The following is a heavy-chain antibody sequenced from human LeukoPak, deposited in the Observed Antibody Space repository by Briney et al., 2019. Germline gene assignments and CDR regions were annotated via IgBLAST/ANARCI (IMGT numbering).Heavy chain of an antibody. J-gene: IGHJ4*02. Sequence: SETLSLTCTVSGGSISSSSYYWGWIRQPPGKGLEWIGSIYYSGSTYYNPSLKSRVTISVDTSKNQFSLKLSSVTAADTAVYYCASGPYPAAGTDHQFDYWGQGTLVTVSS. D-gene: IGHD6-13*01. CDR2: IYYSGST. CDR1: GGSISSSSYY. CDR3: ASGPYPAAGTDHQFDY. V-gene: IGHV4-39*07.